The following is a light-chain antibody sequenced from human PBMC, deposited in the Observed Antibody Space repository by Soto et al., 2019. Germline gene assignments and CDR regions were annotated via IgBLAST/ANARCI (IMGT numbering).Light chain of an antibody. CDR2: DDS. CDR1: NIGSKS. CDR3: QVWDSSSDHAV. J-gene: IGLJ7*01. V-gene: IGLV3-21*02. Sequence: SYELTQPPSVSVAPGQTARITCGGNNIGSKSVHGYQQKPGQAPVLVVYDDSDRPSGIAERFSGSNSGNTATLTISRVEAGDEADYYCQVWDSSSDHAVFGGGTQLTVL.